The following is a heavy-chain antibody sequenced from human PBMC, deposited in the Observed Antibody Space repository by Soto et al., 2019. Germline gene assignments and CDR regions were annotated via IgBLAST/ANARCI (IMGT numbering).Heavy chain of an antibody. V-gene: IGHV3-23*01. Sequence: GGSLRLSCAASGFTFSSYAMSWVRQAPGKGLEWVSAISGSGGSTYYADSVKGRFTISRDNSKNTLYLQMNSLRAEDTAVYYCAKEKVVVVVADTYYMDVWGKGTTVTVSS. J-gene: IGHJ6*03. CDR1: GFTFSSYA. D-gene: IGHD2-15*01. CDR3: AKEKVVVVVADTYYMDV. CDR2: ISGSGGST.